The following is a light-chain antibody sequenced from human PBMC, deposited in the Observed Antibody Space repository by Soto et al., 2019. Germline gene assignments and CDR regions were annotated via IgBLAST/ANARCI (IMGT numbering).Light chain of an antibody. CDR1: RNDVGGYNF. CDR2: DVS. J-gene: IGLJ2*01. Sequence: QSLLTQPASVSGSPGQSITIPCTGTRNDVGGYNFVSWYQQHPGKAPKVMIYDVSNRPSGVSNRFSGSKSGNTASLTISGLQAEDEADYYCSSYTSSSTLGVLFGGGTKVTVL. CDR3: SSYTSSSTLGVL. V-gene: IGLV2-14*01.